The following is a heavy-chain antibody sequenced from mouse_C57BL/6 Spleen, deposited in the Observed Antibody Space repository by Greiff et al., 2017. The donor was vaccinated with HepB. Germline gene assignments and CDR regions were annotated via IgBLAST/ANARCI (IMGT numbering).Heavy chain of an antibody. CDR3: AREGIYDAMDY. J-gene: IGHJ4*01. CDR1: GFTFSSYA. V-gene: IGHV5-4*01. Sequence: EVNVVESGGGLVKPGGSLKLSCAASGFTFSSYAMSWVRQTPEKRLEWVATISDGGSYTYYPDNVKGRFTISRDNAKNNLYLQMSHLKSEDTAMYYCAREGIYDAMDYWGQGTSVTVSS. CDR2: ISDGGSYT.